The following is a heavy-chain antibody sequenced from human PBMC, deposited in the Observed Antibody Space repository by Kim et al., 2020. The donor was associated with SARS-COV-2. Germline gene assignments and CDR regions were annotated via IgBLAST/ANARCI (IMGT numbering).Heavy chain of an antibody. J-gene: IGHJ6*02. Sequence: RFTISRDNAKNSLYLQMNSLRAEDTAVYYCAREYCSGGSCYWGYYYGMDVWGQGTTVTVSS. V-gene: IGHV3-11*06. D-gene: IGHD2-15*01. CDR3: AREYCSGGSCYWGYYYGMDV.